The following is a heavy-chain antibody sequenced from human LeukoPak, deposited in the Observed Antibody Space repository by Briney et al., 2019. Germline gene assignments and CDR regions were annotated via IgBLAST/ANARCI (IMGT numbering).Heavy chain of an antibody. CDR3: ARWDILTGSALDY. J-gene: IGHJ4*02. Sequence: TLSLTCTVXGGSIXSYYWSWIRQPPGKGLEWIGYIYYSGSTNYNPSLKSRVTISVDTSKNQFSLKLSSVTAADTAVYYCARWDILTGSALDYWGQGTLVTVSS. D-gene: IGHD3-9*01. V-gene: IGHV4-59*08. CDR2: IYYSGST. CDR1: GGSIXSYY.